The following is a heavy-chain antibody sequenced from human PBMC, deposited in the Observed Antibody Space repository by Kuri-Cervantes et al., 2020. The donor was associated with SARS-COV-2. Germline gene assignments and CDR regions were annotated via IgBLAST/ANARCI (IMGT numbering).Heavy chain of an antibody. CDR1: GFTFSDYY. V-gene: IGHV3-11*04. Sequence: GESLKISCAASGFTFSDYYMSWIRQAPGKGLEWVSYISSSGSTIYYADSVKGRFTISRDNAKNPLYLQMHSLRDEDTAVYYCARALLGYCSSTSCYFHYFDYWGQGTLVTVSS. CDR2: ISSSGSTI. CDR3: ARALLGYCSSTSCYFHYFDY. J-gene: IGHJ4*02. D-gene: IGHD2-2*01.